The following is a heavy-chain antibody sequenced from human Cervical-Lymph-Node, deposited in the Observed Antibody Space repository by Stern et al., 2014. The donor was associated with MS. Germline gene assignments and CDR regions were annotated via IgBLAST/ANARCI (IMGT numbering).Heavy chain of an antibody. CDR2: FDPEDGET. CDR3: ATDRGVK. J-gene: IGHJ4*02. V-gene: IGHV1-24*01. CDR1: GQPLSELA. Sequence: QVQLVESRAEVKKPGASVPGSCNVAGQPLSELAIPWLRQLPTSGLEWLGQFDPEDGETVYAQRLQGRLTMTEDTNTGTAYMTLTALTSDDTAVYYCATDRGVKWGPGTLVAVSS. D-gene: IGHD3-10*01.